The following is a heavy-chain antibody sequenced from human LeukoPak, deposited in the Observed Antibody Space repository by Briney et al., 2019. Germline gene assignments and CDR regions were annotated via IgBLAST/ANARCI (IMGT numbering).Heavy chain of an antibody. D-gene: IGHD3-10*01. CDR1: GFTFSSYA. Sequence: GGSLRLSCAASGFTFSSYAMHWVRQAPGKGLEWVAVISYDGSNKYYADSVKGRFTISRDNSKNTLYLQTNSLRAEDTAVYYCAKWYASGSSFDYWGQGTLVTVSS. CDR2: ISYDGSNK. V-gene: IGHV3-30-3*02. J-gene: IGHJ4*02. CDR3: AKWYASGSSFDY.